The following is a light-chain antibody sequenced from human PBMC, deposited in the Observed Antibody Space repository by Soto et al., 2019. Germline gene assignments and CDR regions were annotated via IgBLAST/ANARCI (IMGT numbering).Light chain of an antibody. J-gene: IGKJ3*01. CDR3: QQYYSYPRT. V-gene: IGKV1-8*01. CDR1: QSISSY. Sequence: AIRMTQSPSSLSASTGDRVTITCRASQSISSYLAWYQQKPGKAPKLPIYAASTLQSGVPSRFSGSGSGTDFTLTIICLQSEDFSTYYCQQYYSYPRTFGPGTKVDIK. CDR2: AAS.